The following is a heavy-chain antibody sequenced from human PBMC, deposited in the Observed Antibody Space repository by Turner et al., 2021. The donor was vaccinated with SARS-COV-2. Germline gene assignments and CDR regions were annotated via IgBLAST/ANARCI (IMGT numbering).Heavy chain of an antibody. CDR2: ISGSGGTT. D-gene: IGHD3-22*01. V-gene: IGHV3-23*01. CDR3: AKADRVMIVVVITLFDY. J-gene: IGHJ4*02. CDR1: GCTFSSYA. Sequence: EVQLLEYGGGLVQPGGSLRLSCAASGCTFSSYAMSWFRQAPGKGLGWVSAISGSGGTTYYADSVKGRFTISRDNSKNTLFLQMNSLRAEDTAVYYCAKADRVMIVVVITLFDYWGQGTLVTVSS.